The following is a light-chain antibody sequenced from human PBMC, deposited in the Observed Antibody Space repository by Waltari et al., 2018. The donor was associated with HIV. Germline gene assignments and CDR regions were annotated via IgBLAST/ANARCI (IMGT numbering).Light chain of an antibody. CDR3: SSHAGSKVV. Sequence: QSALTQPPSASGSPGQSLTLSCTVTSSYVGGYTYVPWHQQHPGKAPTLIIYDVIKRHSGVPDRFSGSKSGNTASLTVSGLQPEDEADYYCSSHAGSKVVFGGGTRLTVL. CDR1: SSYVGGYTY. CDR2: DVI. J-gene: IGLJ2*01. V-gene: IGLV2-8*01.